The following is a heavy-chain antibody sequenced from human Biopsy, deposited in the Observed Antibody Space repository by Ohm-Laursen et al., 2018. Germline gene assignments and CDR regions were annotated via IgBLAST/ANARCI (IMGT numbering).Heavy chain of an antibody. J-gene: IGHJ3*01. Sequence: SDTLSLTCNVSGGTISNFYWSWIRQPAGKGLEWIGRIYSSGFTVYNPSLKSRVSMSIDTSKKQLSLRLRSVTAADTAMYYCASVVLGPTNDAFDLWGQGTMVVVSS. D-gene: IGHD3-22*01. CDR2: IYSSGFT. CDR1: GGTISNFY. V-gene: IGHV4-4*07. CDR3: ASVVLGPTNDAFDL.